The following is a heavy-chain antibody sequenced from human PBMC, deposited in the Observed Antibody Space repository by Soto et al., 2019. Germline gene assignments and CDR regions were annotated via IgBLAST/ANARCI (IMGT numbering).Heavy chain of an antibody. CDR1: GGTFSSYT. CDR3: ATGRSRSSGWYPFDY. D-gene: IGHD6-19*01. V-gene: IGHV1-69*02. Sequence: KPRGASVKVSCKASGGTFSSYTISWVRQAPGQGLEWMGRIIPILGIANYAQKFQGRVTITADKSTSTAYMELSSLRSEDTAVYYCATGRSRSSGWYPFDYWGQGTLVTVSS. CDR2: IIPILGIA. J-gene: IGHJ4*02.